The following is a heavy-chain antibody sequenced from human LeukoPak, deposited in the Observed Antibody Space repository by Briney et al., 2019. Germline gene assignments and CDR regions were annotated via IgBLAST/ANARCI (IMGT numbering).Heavy chain of an antibody. CDR3: ATETIGRHYDY. CDR2: IGPTGTDR. CDR1: GFTFSSCG. V-gene: IGHV3-21*01. D-gene: IGHD1-14*01. Sequence: GGSLRLSCAASGFTFSSCGFNWVRQAPGKGLEWVSSIGPTGTDRYYADSVRGRFTISRDNAKNSMYLQMDGLRDEDTAVYYCATETIGRHYDYWGQGILLTVSS. J-gene: IGHJ4*02.